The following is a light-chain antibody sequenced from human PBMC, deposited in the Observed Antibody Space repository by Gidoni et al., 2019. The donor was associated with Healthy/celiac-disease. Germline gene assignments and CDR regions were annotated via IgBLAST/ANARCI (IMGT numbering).Light chain of an antibody. CDR2: GAS. CDR3: QQYGSSPPRIT. CDR1: QSVSSSY. Sequence: EIVLTQSPGTLSLPPGERATLSCRASQSVSSSYLAWYQQKPGQAPRLLIYGASSRATGIPDRCSGSGSGTDFTLTISRLEPEDFAVYYCQQYGSSPPRITFGPGTKVDIK. J-gene: IGKJ3*01. V-gene: IGKV3-20*01.